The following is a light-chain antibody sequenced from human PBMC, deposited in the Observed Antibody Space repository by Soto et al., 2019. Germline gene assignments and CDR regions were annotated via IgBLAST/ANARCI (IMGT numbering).Light chain of an antibody. V-gene: IGKV3-20*01. CDR1: QSVNSF. CDR2: GAS. J-gene: IGKJ1*01. Sequence: EIVLTQSPGTLSLSPGERATLSCRASQSVNSFLAWFQEKPGQAPRLLIYGASSRVSGIPDRFSGSGSGTDFTLTIARLEPEDSAVYYCHHYVGAPWAFGPGTRVEIK. CDR3: HHYVGAPWA.